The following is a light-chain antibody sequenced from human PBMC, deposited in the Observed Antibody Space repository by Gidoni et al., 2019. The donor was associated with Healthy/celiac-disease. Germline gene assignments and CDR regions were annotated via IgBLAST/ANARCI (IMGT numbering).Light chain of an antibody. CDR1: QRISSW. V-gene: IGKV1-5*03. CDR3: QHYNSYPT. CDR2: KAS. Sequence: DIKMTTSPSTLSASVGDRVTITCRASQRISSWLAWYQQKPGKAPKLLIYKASSLESGVPSRFSGSGSGTEFTLTISSLQPEDFATYHCQHYNSYPTFGQGTKVEIK. J-gene: IGKJ1*01.